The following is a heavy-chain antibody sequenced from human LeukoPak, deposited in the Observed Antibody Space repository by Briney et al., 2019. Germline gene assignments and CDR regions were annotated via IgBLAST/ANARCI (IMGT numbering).Heavy chain of an antibody. J-gene: IGHJ6*02. D-gene: IGHD3-22*01. CDR1: GYTFTGYY. CDR3: ATNPYDTFYGMDV. Sequence: GASVKVSCKASGYTFTGYYIHWVRQAPGQGLEWMGWIHPDSGGTNYAQKFQGRVTMTRDTSISTAYMELSRLRSDDTAIYYCATNPYDTFYGMDVWGQGTTVTVSS. V-gene: IGHV1-2*02. CDR2: IHPDSGGT.